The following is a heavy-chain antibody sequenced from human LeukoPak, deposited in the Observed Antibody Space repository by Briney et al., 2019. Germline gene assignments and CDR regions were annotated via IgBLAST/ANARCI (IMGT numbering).Heavy chain of an antibody. CDR3: AKEQMMYSSSPFDY. CDR1: GFTFTTYW. V-gene: IGHV3-23*01. CDR2: ISTGGVNT. D-gene: IGHD6-19*01. J-gene: IGHJ4*02. Sequence: GSLRLSCAASGFTFTTYWMSWVRQAPGKGLEWVSAISTGGVNTYYTDSVKGRFTISRDNSKNTLYLQMNSLRAEDTAVYFCAKEQMMYSSSPFDYWGQGTLVTVSA.